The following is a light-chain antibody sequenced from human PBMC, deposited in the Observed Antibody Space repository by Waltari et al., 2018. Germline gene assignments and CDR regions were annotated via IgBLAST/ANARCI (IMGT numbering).Light chain of an antibody. CDR2: DAS. J-gene: IGKJ3*01. CDR3: QQYDDLPPFT. Sequence: DIQMTQYPSSLSASLGDRVPITCQASQDISVFLNWYQQKPGEAPNLLIYDASILQAGVPSRFSGGGSGTDFTLTISSLQPEDVATYYCQQYDDLPPFTFGPGTKVDLK. CDR1: QDISVF. V-gene: IGKV1-33*01.